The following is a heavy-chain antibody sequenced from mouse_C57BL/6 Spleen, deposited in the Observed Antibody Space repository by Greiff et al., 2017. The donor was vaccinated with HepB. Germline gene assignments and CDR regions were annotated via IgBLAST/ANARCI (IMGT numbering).Heavy chain of an antibody. J-gene: IGHJ3*01. Sequence: NKYKDSGFSLTSYGVHWVRQPPGKGLEWLVVIWSDGSTTYNSALKSRLSISKDNSKSQVFLKMNSLQTDDTAMYYCARHDDDGSSWFAYWGQGTLVTVSA. V-gene: IGHV2-6-2*01. CDR3: ARHDDDGSSWFAY. CDR1: GFSLTSYG. D-gene: IGHD2-3*01. CDR2: IWSDGST.